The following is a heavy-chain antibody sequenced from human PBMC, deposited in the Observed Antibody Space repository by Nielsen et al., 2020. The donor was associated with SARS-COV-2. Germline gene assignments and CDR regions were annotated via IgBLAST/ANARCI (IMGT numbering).Heavy chain of an antibody. CDR1: GGSISNYY. D-gene: IGHD5-18*01. CDR2: VSYSGTT. V-gene: IGHV4-59*12. Sequence: SETLSLTCTVSGGSISNYYWTWIRQSPGKGLEWIGYVSYSGTTNYNPSLKSRVTMSVDTPQKQFSLRLTSVTAADTAVYFCARDLDGLVDTLVANWFDPWGQGILVTVST. J-gene: IGHJ5*02. CDR3: ARDLDGLVDTLVANWFDP.